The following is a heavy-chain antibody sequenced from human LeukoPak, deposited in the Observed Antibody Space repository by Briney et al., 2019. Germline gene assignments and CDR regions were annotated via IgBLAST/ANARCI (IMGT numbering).Heavy chain of an antibody. J-gene: IGHJ4*02. Sequence: ASVKVSCTASGYTFTGYYMHWVRQAPGQGLEWMGWIKPNSGGTNYAQKFQGRVTMARDTSISTAYMELSRLRSDDTAVYYCARRYYDSSGHFYFDYWGQGTLVTVSS. CDR2: IKPNSGGT. D-gene: IGHD3-22*01. CDR1: GYTFTGYY. CDR3: ARRYYDSSGHFYFDY. V-gene: IGHV1-2*02.